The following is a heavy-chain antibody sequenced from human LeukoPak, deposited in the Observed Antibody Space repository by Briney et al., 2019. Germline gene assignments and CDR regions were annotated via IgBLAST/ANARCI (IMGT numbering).Heavy chain of an antibody. Sequence: QPGGSRRLSCAASGFTFSSYGMHWARQDPGKGLEWVAVISYDGSNKYYADSVKGRFTISRDNCKNTLYLQMNSLRAEDTAVYYCAKDEQYSSSCADYWGQGTLVSVSS. V-gene: IGHV3-30*18. J-gene: IGHJ4*02. D-gene: IGHD6-13*01. CDR1: GFTFSSYG. CDR2: ISYDGSNK. CDR3: AKDEQYSSSCADY.